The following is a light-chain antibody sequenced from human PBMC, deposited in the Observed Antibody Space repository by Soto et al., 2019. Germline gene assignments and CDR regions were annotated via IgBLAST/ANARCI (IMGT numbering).Light chain of an antibody. Sequence: DIQLTQSPSFLSASVGDRVTITCRASQGISSYLAWYQHKPGKAPKLLIYAASTLQSGVPSRFSGSGSGTEFTLTISSLQPEDFATYYCQQRNSYAITFGQGTRLEIK. CDR3: QQRNSYAIT. CDR2: AAS. V-gene: IGKV1-9*01. J-gene: IGKJ5*01. CDR1: QGISSY.